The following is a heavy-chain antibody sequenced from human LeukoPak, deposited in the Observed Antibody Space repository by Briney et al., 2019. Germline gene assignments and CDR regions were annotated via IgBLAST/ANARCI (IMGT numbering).Heavy chain of an antibody. J-gene: IGHJ4*02. D-gene: IGHD3-10*01. CDR3: AKDPREKYYYSSGSYYRTGYDY. V-gene: IGHV3-23*01. CDR1: GFTFSSYA. Sequence: GGSLRLSCAASGFTFSSYAMSWVRQAPGKGLEWVSAITGSDVSTYYADSVKGRFIISRDNSKNTLHLQMNSLRAEDTAVYYCAKDPREKYYYSSGSYYRTGYDYWGQRTLVTASS. CDR2: ITGSDVST.